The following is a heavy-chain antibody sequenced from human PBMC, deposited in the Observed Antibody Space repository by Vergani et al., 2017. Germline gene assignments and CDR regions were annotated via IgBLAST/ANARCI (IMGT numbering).Heavy chain of an antibody. CDR3: VKDIAASGNYWYFDL. J-gene: IGHJ2*01. D-gene: IGHD6-13*01. CDR2: INWNSDST. CDR1: GFTFDDYA. V-gene: IGHV3-9*01. Sequence: EVQLVESGGGLVQPGRSLRLSCAASGFTFDDYAMHWVRQAPGKGLEWVSGINWNSDSTAYADSVKGRFTISRDNAKNSLYLQMNSLRAKDTALYYCVKDIAASGNYWYFDLWGRGTLVTVSS.